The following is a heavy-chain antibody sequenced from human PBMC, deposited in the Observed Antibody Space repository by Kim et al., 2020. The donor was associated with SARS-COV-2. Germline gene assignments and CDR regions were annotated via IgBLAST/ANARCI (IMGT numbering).Heavy chain of an antibody. Sequence: GGSLRLSCAASGFTFNTYNIDWVRQAPGKGLEWVSTISGSGGKSYYADSVKGRLTISRDNSNNMVYLQMNGLRAEDTAVYYCVRQGLDVWGQGTTVTVSS. CDR1: GFTFNTYN. CDR3: VRQGLDV. V-gene: IGHV3-23*01. J-gene: IGHJ6*02. CDR2: ISGSGGKS.